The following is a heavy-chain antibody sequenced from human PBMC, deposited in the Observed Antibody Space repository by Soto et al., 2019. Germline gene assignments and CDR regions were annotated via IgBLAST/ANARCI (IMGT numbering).Heavy chain of an antibody. J-gene: IGHJ3*02. V-gene: IGHV3-9*01. CDR1: GFTFDDYV. CDR2: ISWNSGSI. CDR3: AKDGPVEWELLYAFDI. D-gene: IGHD1-26*01. Sequence: PGGSLRLSCAASGFTFDDYVMHWVRQAPGKGLEWVSGISWNSGSIGYADSVKGRFTISRDNAKNSLYLQMNSLRAEDTALYYYAKDGPVEWELLYAFDIWGQGTMVTVSS.